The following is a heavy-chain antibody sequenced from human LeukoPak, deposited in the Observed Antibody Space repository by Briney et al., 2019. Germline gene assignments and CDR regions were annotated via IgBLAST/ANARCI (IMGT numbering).Heavy chain of an antibody. D-gene: IGHD7-27*01. CDR2: IYHSGST. Sequence: SETLSLTCAVSGGSISSGGYSWSWLRQPPGKGLEWIVYIYHSGSTYYNPSLKSRVTISVDRSKNQFSLKLSSVTAADTAVYYCARGAPSGYYYYGMDVWGQGTTVTVSS. CDR1: GGSISSGGYS. J-gene: IGHJ6*02. V-gene: IGHV4-30-2*01. CDR3: ARGAPSGYYYYGMDV.